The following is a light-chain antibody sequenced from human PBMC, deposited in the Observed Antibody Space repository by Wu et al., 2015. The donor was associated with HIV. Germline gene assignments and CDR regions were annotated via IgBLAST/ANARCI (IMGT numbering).Light chain of an antibody. J-gene: IGKJ1*01. CDR2: GAS. V-gene: IGKV3-20*01. Sequence: EVVMTQSPATLSVSPGERATLSCRASQSVNNRVAWYQQKVGRAPRLLIYGASSRTTGIPDRFSGSGSGTDFTLTISRVDPEDFAVYYCQFYSITFRTFGQGTKVEF. CDR1: QSVNNR. CDR3: QFYSITFRT.